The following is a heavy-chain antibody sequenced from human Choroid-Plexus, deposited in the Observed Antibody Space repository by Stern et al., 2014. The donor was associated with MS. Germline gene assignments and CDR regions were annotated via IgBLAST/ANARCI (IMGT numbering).Heavy chain of an antibody. Sequence: VQLVESGGGVVQPGRPLRLSCVASGFTFGSCAMHWVRQARGKGLEWVAGVSYDGNNKYYADSVKGRFTISRDNSQNTLYMQMSSLRPEDTAVYFCAKDRQYLTYFFDHWGQGSLVTVSS. CDR2: VSYDGNNK. CDR3: AKDRQYLTYFFDH. CDR1: GFTFGSCA. D-gene: IGHD2/OR15-2a*01. V-gene: IGHV3-30*18. J-gene: IGHJ5*02.